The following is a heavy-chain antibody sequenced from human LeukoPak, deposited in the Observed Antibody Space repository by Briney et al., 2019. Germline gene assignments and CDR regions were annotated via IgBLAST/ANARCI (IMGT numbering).Heavy chain of an antibody. V-gene: IGHV3-23*01. J-gene: IGHJ4*02. CDR1: GFTFSNYA. CDR2: ISSGDGGA. D-gene: IGHD6-19*01. Sequence: GGSLRLSYAASGFTFSNYAMTWVRQAPGKGLEWVSSISSGDGGAYYADSAKGRFTISRDNSKNTLYLQMNSLRAEDTAVYYCAKERSSGWPFDYWGQGAQVTVSS. CDR3: AKERSSGWPFDY.